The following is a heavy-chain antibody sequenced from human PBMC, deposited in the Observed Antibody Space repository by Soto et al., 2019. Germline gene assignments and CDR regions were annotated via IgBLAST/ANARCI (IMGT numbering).Heavy chain of an antibody. D-gene: IGHD4-17*01. J-gene: IGHJ4*02. Sequence: SETLSLTCTVSGYSISSGYYWGWIRQPPGKGLEWIGSIYHSGSTYYNPSLKSRVTISVDTSKNQFSLKLSSVTAADTAVYYCARSPSLSTVTPYYFDYWGQGTLVTVSS. CDR2: IYHSGST. CDR3: ARSPSLSTVTPYYFDY. V-gene: IGHV4-38-2*02. CDR1: GYSISSGYY.